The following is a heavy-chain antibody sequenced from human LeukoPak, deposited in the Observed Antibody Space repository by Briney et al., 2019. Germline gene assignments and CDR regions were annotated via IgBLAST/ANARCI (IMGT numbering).Heavy chain of an antibody. CDR1: GGSISSYY. J-gene: IGHJ3*02. CDR3: ARRLRFLEWLDALDI. D-gene: IGHD3-3*01. V-gene: IGHV4-4*07. Sequence: PSETLSLTCTVSGGSISSYYWSWIRQPAGKGLERIGRIYTSGSTNYNPSLKSRVTMSVDTSKNQFSLKLSSVTAADTAAYYCARRLRFLEWLDALDIWGQGTMVTVSS. CDR2: IYTSGST.